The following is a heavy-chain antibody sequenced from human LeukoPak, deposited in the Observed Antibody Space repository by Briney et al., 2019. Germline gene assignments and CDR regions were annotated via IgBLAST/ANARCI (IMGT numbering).Heavy chain of an antibody. V-gene: IGHV4-59*08. CDR3: ARQEGRSATVVTPRLDY. J-gene: IGHJ4*02. CDR2: IYYSGST. CDR1: GGSISSYY. Sequence: SETLSLTCTVPGGSISSYYWSWIRQPPGKGLEWIGYIYYSGSTNYNPSLKSRVTISVDTSKNQFSLKLSSVTAADTAVYYCARQEGRSATVVTPRLDYWGQGTLVTVSS. D-gene: IGHD4-23*01.